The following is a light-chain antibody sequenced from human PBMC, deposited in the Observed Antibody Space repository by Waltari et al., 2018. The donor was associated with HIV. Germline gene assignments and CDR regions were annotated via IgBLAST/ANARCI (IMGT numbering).Light chain of an antibody. CDR2: DVS. J-gene: IGLJ2*01. V-gene: IGLV2-11*01. Sequence: QSALTQPRSVSGSPGQSVTISCTGTSSDVGGYNYVSWYQQHPGKAPKLMIYDVSQRPSGVLDLFWGSKSGTTASLTIAGLQAEDEAEYYCCSYAGSYTVFGGGTKLTVL. CDR1: SSDVGGYNY. CDR3: CSYAGSYTV.